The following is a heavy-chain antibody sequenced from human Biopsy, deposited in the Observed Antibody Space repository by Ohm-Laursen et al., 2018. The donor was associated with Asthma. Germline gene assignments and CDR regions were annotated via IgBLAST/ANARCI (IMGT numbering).Heavy chain of an antibody. CDR3: VKDTVEDRGGNYTFDV. Sequence: SLRLSCSASGFTFGGYAMSWARQAPGKGLAWVSTISPDGRSAHGPDSFRGRFTISRDNSRDTLYLQMRSLRADDTAVYYCVKDTVEDRGGNYTFDVWGQGTKVTVSS. D-gene: IGHD3-22*01. V-gene: IGHV3-23*01. CDR1: GFTFGGYA. J-gene: IGHJ3*01. CDR2: ISPDGRSA.